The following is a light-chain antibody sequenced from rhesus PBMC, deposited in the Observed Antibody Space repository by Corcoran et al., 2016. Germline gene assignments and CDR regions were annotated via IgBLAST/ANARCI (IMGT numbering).Light chain of an antibody. Sequence: DIQMTQSPSSLSASVGDTVTITCRASQGISNYLAWYQQRSGKAPKPLINSVSSLESGVPARFSGNRTGKGCTLTIVDRQPEDFVTYFYQRHNSYPRTFGQGTKVEI. CDR2: SVS. V-gene: IGKV1S16*01. CDR3: QRHNSYPRT. CDR1: QGISNY. J-gene: IGKJ1*01.